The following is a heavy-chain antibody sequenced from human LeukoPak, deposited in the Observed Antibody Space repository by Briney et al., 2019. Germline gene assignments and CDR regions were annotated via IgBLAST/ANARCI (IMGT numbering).Heavy chain of an antibody. CDR1: GFTFSSYA. V-gene: IGHV3-23*01. CDR3: AKDILAYGYCSSGSCAVHF. Sequence: PGGSLRLSCAASGFTFSSYAMSWVRQAPGKGLEWVSSISGSGGSTYYADSVKGRFTISRDKSKNTLYLEMNSLRAEDTAVYYCAKDILAYGYCSSGSCAVHFWGQGTLVTVSS. CDR2: ISGSGGST. D-gene: IGHD2-15*01. J-gene: IGHJ4*02.